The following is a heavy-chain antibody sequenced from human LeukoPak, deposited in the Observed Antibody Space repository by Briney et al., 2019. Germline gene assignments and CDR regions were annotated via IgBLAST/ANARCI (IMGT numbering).Heavy chain of an antibody. CDR2: IYHSGST. D-gene: IGHD2-2*01. CDR3: ARDMSEIYCSSTSCQGVNNWFDP. J-gene: IGHJ5*02. CDR1: GGSISSGGYY. V-gene: IGHV4-30-2*01. Sequence: SETLSLTCTVSGGSISSGGYYWSWIRQPPGKGLEWIGYIYHSGSTYYNPSLKSRVTISVDRSKNQFSLKLSSVTAADTAVYYCARDMSEIYCSSTSCQGVNNWFDPWGQGTLVTVSS.